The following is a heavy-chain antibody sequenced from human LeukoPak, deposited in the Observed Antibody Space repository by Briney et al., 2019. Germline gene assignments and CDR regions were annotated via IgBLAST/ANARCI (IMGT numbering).Heavy chain of an antibody. V-gene: IGHV3-21*01. J-gene: IGHJ4*02. Sequence: GGSLRLSCAASGFTFSSYSMNWVRQAPWKGLEWVSSITHSSSFIYYADSLKGRFTISRDNANNSLYLQIHSLRAEDTAVYYCARGRLAAAGRPFDSWGQGTLVTVSS. CDR1: GFTFSSYS. CDR2: ITHSSSFI. CDR3: ARGRLAAAGRPFDS. D-gene: IGHD6-13*01.